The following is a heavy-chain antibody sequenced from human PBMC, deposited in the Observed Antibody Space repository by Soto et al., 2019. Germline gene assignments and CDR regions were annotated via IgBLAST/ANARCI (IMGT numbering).Heavy chain of an antibody. D-gene: IGHD6-6*01. CDR2: IYYSGST. CDR3: ARLRYSSSSDDYYYYGMDV. V-gene: IGHV4-39*01. CDR1: GGSISSSSYY. Sequence: PSETLSLTCPVSGGSISSSSYYWGWIRQPPGKGLEWIGSIYYSGSTYYNPSLKSRVTISVDTSKNQFSLKLSSVTAADTAVYYCARLRYSSSSDDYYYYGMDVWGQGTTVTVSS. J-gene: IGHJ6*02.